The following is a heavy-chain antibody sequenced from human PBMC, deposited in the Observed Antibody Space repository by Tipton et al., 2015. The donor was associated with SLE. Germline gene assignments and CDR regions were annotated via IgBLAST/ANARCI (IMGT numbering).Heavy chain of an antibody. V-gene: IGHV3-23*01. D-gene: IGHD4-17*01. J-gene: IGHJ4*02. CDR2: IIGSGEST. CDR3: AKDLGGHGYGGYDVDF. CDR1: GFTFSTYA. Sequence: SLRLSCAASGFTFSTYAMSWVRQAPGKGLEWVSAIIGSGESTYYADSVEGRFTIDRDNSKNTLYLQMNSLRAEDTAVYYCAKDLGGHGYGGYDVDFWGQGTLVTVSS.